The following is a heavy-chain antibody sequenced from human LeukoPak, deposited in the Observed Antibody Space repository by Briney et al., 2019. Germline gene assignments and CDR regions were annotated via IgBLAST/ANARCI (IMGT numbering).Heavy chain of an antibody. CDR1: GGSFSGYY. V-gene: IGHV4-59*01. J-gene: IGHJ5*02. CDR2: IYYSGST. CDR3: ARDAYIGWFDP. Sequence: SETLSLTCAVYGGSFSGYYWSWIRQPPGKGLEWIGYIYYSGSTNYNPSLKSRVTISVDTSKNQFSLKLSSVTAADTAVYYCARDAYIGWFDPWGQGTLVTVSS. D-gene: IGHD2-2*02.